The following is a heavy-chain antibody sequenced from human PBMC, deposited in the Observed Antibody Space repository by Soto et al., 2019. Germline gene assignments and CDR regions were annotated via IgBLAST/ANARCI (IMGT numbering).Heavy chain of an antibody. CDR1: GGTFSRYA. J-gene: IGHJ4*02. CDR2: IIPSFGTA. Sequence: QVQLVQSGAEVKKPGSSVKVSCKASGGTFSRYAISWVRQAPGQGPEWMGGIIPSFGTANYAQKFQGRVTVTADEPTSTAYMELRSLTHEDTAVYYCARVDYDDIWGSYSHWGQGTLVTVSS. D-gene: IGHD3-16*01. V-gene: IGHV1-69*01. CDR3: ARVDYDDIWGSYSH.